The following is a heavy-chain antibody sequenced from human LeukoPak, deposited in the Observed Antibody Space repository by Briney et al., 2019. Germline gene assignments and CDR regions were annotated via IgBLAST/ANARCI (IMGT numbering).Heavy chain of an antibody. Sequence: GGSLRLSCAASGFTFSSYSMNWVRQAPGKGLEWVSSISSSSSYIYYADSVKGRFTISRDNAKNSLYLQMNSLRAEDTAVYYCARDLSGSFYFDYWGQGTLVTVSS. CDR2: ISSSSSYI. CDR3: ARDLSGSFYFDY. J-gene: IGHJ4*02. CDR1: GFTFSSYS. D-gene: IGHD3-16*01. V-gene: IGHV3-21*01.